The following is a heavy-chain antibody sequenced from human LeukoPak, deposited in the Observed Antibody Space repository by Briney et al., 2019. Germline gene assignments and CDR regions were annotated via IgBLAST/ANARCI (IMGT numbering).Heavy chain of an antibody. Sequence: PSETLSLTCSVSGGSISSSSSYWGWIRQPPGKGLEWIGSIYYSGSSFDNPALKSRVTISVDTSKNQFSLKLSSVTAADTAVYYCARHKPLSMVRGVTPGNYYYYMDVWGKGTTVTVSS. J-gene: IGHJ6*03. V-gene: IGHV4-39*01. CDR3: ARHKPLSMVRGVTPGNYYYYMDV. CDR1: GGSISSSSSY. CDR2: IYYSGSS. D-gene: IGHD3-10*01.